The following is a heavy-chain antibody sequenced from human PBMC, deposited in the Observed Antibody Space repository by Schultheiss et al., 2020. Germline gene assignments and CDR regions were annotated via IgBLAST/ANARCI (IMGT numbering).Heavy chain of an antibody. V-gene: IGHV3-33*08. CDR1: GFTFSSYG. J-gene: IGHJ4*02. D-gene: IGHD5-18*01. CDR3: AASGYSYGSFYYFDY. Sequence: GGSLRLSCAASGFTFSSYGMHWVRQAPGKGLEWVAVIWYDGSNKYYADSVKGRFTISRDNSKNTLYLQMNSLRAEDTAVYYCAASGYSYGSFYYFDYWGQGTLVTVS. CDR2: IWYDGSNK.